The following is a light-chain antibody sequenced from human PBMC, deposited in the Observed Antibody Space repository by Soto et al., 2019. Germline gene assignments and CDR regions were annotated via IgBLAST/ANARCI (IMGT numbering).Light chain of an antibody. J-gene: IGLJ3*02. CDR2: GHN. Sequence: QSVLTQPPSVSGAPGQRGTISCTGSTSNIGAGYEVHWYQQVPGTAPKLLVSGHNNRPAEVPDRFFGSKSGTSASLTITGLLAEDEADYYCQSFDSSLGGSGVFGGGTKLTVL. V-gene: IGLV1-40*01. CDR3: QSFDSSLGGSGV. CDR1: TSNIGAGYE.